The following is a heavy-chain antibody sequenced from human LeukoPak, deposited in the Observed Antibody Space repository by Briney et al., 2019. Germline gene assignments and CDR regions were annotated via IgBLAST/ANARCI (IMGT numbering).Heavy chain of an antibody. Sequence: SETPSLTPAGYGGGFSGFYWRWVRQPPPEGLEWIGEINHSGSTNYNPSLKSRVTISVDTSKNQFSLKLSSVTAADTAVYYCARVLNCFDYWGQGTLVTVSS. V-gene: IGHV4-34*01. CDR1: GGGFSGFY. CDR3: ARVLNCFDY. CDR2: INHSGST. J-gene: IGHJ4*02.